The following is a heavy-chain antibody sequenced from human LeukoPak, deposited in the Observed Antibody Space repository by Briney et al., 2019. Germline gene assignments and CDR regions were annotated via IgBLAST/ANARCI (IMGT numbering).Heavy chain of an antibody. CDR2: IVVGSGNT. J-gene: IGHJ4*02. Sequence: TSVKVSCKASGFTFTSSAMQWVRQARGQRLEWIGCIVVGSGNTNYAQKFQERVTITRDMSTSTAYMELSSLRSEDTAVYYCAADSYYYDSSGYYHDFDYWGQGTLVTVSS. D-gene: IGHD3-22*01. CDR1: GFTFTSSA. CDR3: AADSYYYDSSGYYHDFDY. V-gene: IGHV1-58*02.